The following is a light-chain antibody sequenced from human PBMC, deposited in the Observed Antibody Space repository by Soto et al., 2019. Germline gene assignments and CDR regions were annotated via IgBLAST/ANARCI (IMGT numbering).Light chain of an antibody. V-gene: IGKV3D-15*01. CDR3: QQYNNWPLT. J-gene: IGKJ4*01. CDR1: QSVSSN. CDR2: GAS. Sequence: EIVMTQSPATLSVSPGERSTLSCMASQSVSSNLAWYQQKPGQAPWLLIYGASTRATGIPARFSGSGSGTEFTLTISSLQSEDFAVYYCQQYNNWPLTFGGGTKVDIK.